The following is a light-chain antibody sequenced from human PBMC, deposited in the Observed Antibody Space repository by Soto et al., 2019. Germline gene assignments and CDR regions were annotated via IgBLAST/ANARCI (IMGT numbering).Light chain of an antibody. V-gene: IGLV2-14*01. CDR2: DVS. J-gene: IGLJ1*01. Sequence: QSVLTQPASVSGSPGQSIAIACTGTSSDVGAYDYVSWYQQHPGKAPKLMIYDVSNRPSGVSNLFSGSKSGNTASLTISGLQAEDEADYYCSSYTISSTPLYVFGTGTKVTVL. CDR1: SSDVGAYDY. CDR3: SSYTISSTPLYV.